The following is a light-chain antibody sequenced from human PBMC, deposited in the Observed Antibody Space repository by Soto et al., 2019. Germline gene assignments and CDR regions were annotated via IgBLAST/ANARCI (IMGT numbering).Light chain of an antibody. CDR3: RPDYSSASLA. Sequence: DIPMTQSPSSLSASVGDRVTITCRASQGISNYLAWFQQKPGQAPKSLIDAASSLQSGITSKFSGSGSETDFTRPTSGLQPENFVTSYCRPDYSSASLALGGRNKVDIK. CDR1: QGISNY. V-gene: IGKV1-16*02. CDR2: AAS. J-gene: IGKJ4*01.